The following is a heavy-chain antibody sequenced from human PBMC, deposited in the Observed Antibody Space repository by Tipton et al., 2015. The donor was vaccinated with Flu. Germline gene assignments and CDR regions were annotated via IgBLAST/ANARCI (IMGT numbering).Heavy chain of an antibody. CDR3: ARGEAWFDP. CDR2: IYPSGGGT. J-gene: IGHJ5*02. V-gene: IGHV1-46*01. CDR1: GYTFTNYN. Sequence: QLVQSGAEVKKPGASVRISCTASGYTFTNYNMHWVRQAPGQGPEWMGIIYPSGGGTTYAQRFQGRVTMTTDTSTSTAYMELRSLTSDDTAVYYCARGEAWFDPWGQGTLVTVSS. D-gene: IGHD1-26*01.